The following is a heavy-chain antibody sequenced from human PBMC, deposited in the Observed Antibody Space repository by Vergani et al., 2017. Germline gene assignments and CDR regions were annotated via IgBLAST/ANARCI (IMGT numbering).Heavy chain of an antibody. D-gene: IGHD3-10*01. V-gene: IGHV4-31*03. J-gene: IGHJ4*02. CDR2: IYYSGST. CDR1: GGSISSGGYY. CDR3: ARGEDSGVLLWFGEFRY. Sequence: QVQLQESGPGLVKPSQTLSLTCTVSGGSISSGGYYWSWIRQHPGKGLEWIGYIYYSGSTYYNPSLKSRVTISVETSKNQFSLKLSSVTAADTAVYYCARGEDSGVLLWFGEFRYWGQGTLVTVSS.